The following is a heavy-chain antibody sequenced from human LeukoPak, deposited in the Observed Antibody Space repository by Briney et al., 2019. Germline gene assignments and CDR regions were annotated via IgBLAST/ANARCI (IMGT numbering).Heavy chain of an antibody. CDR1: GFTFSSYA. CDR2: ISGSDGGT. J-gene: IGHJ6*03. CDR3: AKDTAVGLFADYYYYMDV. Sequence: GGSLRLSCAASGFTFSSYAMSWVRQAPGKGLEWVSAISGSDGGTYYADSVKGRFTISRDNSKNTLYLQMNSLRAEDTAVYYCAKDTAVGLFADYYYYMDVWGKGTTVTVSS. D-gene: IGHD3-22*01. V-gene: IGHV3-23*01.